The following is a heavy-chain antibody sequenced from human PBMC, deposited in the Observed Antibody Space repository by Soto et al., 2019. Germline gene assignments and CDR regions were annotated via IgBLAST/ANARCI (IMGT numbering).Heavy chain of an antibody. CDR3: ARECRYCSSLDSLDV. V-gene: IGHV3-11*05. Sequence: QEQLVESGGGAVKPGGSLRLSCAASGFTLSDYYISWIRQAPGKGLEWISYTSRSTSHTNYADSVKGRFTISRDKAKNSLYLQMNSLRAEDTAVYYCARECRYCSSLDSLDVWGQGTSVTVSS. D-gene: IGHD2-2*01. J-gene: IGHJ6*02. CDR1: GFTLSDYY. CDR2: TSRSTSHT.